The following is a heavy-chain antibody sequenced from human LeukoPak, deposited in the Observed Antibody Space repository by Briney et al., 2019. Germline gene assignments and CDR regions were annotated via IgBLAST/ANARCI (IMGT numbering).Heavy chain of an antibody. J-gene: IGHJ6*02. CDR3: AREGIAVAGTTYYYYGMDV. CDR1: GGSISSGGYY. V-gene: IGHV4-31*03. D-gene: IGHD6-19*01. CDR2: NYYSGST. Sequence: PSETLSLTCTVSGGSISSGGYYWSWIRQHPGKGLEWIGYNYYSGSTYYNASLKSRVTISVGTSKNQFSLKLSSVTAADTAVYYCAREGIAVAGTTYYYYGMDVWGQGTTVTVSS.